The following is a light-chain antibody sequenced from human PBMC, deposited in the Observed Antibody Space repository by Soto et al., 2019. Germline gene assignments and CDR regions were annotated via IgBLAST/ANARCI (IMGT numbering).Light chain of an antibody. V-gene: IGKV1-5*03. J-gene: IGKJ4*01. Sequence: DIQMTQSPSTLSSSVGDRVTITCRASQSISSWLAWYQQKPVKAPNLLIYNASSLESGGPSRFSGSGSGTEFTLTISSLQPDDFATYYCQQYNSYPTFGGGTKVEIK. CDR3: QQYNSYPT. CDR1: QSISSW. CDR2: NAS.